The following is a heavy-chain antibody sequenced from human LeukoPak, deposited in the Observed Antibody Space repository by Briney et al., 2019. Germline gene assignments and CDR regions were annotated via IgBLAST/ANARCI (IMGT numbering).Heavy chain of an antibody. CDR2: IYYSGST. J-gene: IGHJ4*02. V-gene: IGHV4-39*01. CDR3: ARSPRSGGSCHFDY. D-gene: IGHD2-15*01. CDR1: GGSISSYY. Sequence: PSETLSLTCTVSGGSISSYYWGWIRQPPGKGLEWIGSIYYSGSTYYNPSLKSRVTISVDTSKNQFSLKLSSVTAADTAVYYCARSPRSGGSCHFDYWGQGTLVTVSS.